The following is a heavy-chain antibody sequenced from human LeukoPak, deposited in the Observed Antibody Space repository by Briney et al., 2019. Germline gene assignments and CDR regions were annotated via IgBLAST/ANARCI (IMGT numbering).Heavy chain of an antibody. CDR2: INHSGST. Sequence: SETLSLARAVYGGSFSGYYWSWIRQPPGKGLEWIGEINHSGSTNYNPSLKSRVTISVDTSKNQFSLKLSSVTAADTAVYYCARGRYYYGSGSYFDYWGQGTLVTVSS. D-gene: IGHD3-10*01. V-gene: IGHV4-34*01. CDR3: ARGRYYYGSGSYFDY. CDR1: GGSFSGYY. J-gene: IGHJ4*02.